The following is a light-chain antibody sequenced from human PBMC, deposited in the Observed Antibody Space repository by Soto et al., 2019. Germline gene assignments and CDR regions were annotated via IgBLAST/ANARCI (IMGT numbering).Light chain of an antibody. V-gene: IGKV1-5*03. J-gene: IGKJ1*01. CDR2: KAS. CDR1: QSINRW. CDR3: QRYDGYPWT. Sequence: DIQMTQSPSNLSASVGDRVTITCRASQSINRWLAWYQQKVGKAPKLLIYKASNLESGVPSRFSGSGSGTEFTLTISSLQPDDFATYFCQRYDGYPWTFGQGTKVEIK.